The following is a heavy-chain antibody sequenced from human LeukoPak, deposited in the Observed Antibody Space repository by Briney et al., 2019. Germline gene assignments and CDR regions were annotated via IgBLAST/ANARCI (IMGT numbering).Heavy chain of an antibody. CDR1: GYTFTNYD. CDR2: MNPNSGNS. J-gene: IGHJ4*02. V-gene: IGHV1-8*01. CDR3: AREGLDY. Sequence: ASVKVSCKASGYTFTNYDINWVRQATGQGLEWMGYMNPNSGNSAYAQKFQGRVTITTDASISTAYMELSGLRSEDTALYYCAREGLDYWGQGTLVTVSS.